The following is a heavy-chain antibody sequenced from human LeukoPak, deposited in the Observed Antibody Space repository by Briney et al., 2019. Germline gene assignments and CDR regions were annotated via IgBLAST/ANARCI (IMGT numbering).Heavy chain of an antibody. CDR2: VYPGDSDT. J-gene: IGHJ4*02. V-gene: IGHV5-51*01. CDR3: TVTTVSSPFDY. D-gene: IGHD4-17*01. Sequence: GESLKISCKASGYSFTSYWIGWVRQMPGKGLEWVGIVYPGDSDTRYSPSFQGQVTISADKSISTAYLQWSTLKASDTAMYYCTVTTVSSPFDYWGQGTLVTVSS. CDR1: GYSFTSYW.